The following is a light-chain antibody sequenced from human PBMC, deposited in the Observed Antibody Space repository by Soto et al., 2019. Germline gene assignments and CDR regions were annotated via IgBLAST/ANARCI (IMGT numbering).Light chain of an antibody. V-gene: IGKV3-20*01. CDR2: AAS. CDR3: QQTYSPPLT. J-gene: IGKJ4*01. CDR1: QSVSSSQ. Sequence: EVVLAQSPGTLSLSPGERATLSCRASQSVSSSQLAWFQQKPGQAPRLLIYAASRLHSGVPSRFSGSGSGTDFTLTISSLQPEDFATYFCQQTYSPPLTFGGGTNVEI.